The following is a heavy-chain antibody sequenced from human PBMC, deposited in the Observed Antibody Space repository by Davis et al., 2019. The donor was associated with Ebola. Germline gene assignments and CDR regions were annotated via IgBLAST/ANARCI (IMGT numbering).Heavy chain of an antibody. CDR2: IYYSGST. CDR3: ARQPRGYYYDSSGYYGRGYYFDY. V-gene: IGHV4-39*01. CDR1: GGSISSSSYY. Sequence: SETLSLTCTVSGGSISSSSYYWGWIRQPPGKGLEWIGSIYYSGSTYYNPSLKSRVNISVDTSKNQFSLKLSSVTAADTAVYYCARQPRGYYYDSSGYYGRGYYFDYWGQGTLVTVSS. D-gene: IGHD3-22*01. J-gene: IGHJ4*02.